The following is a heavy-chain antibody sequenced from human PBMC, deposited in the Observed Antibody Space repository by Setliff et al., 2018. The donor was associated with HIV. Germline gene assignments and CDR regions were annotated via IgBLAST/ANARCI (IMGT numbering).Heavy chain of an antibody. CDR1: GFTFSSYP. Sequence: GGSLRLSCAASGFTFSSYPMSWVRQSPGKGPEWVSAISDGGGSTYYAVSVKGRFTIPRDNSKNTLYLQMNSLRVEDTAVYYCAKEPKLGGIAAPFDYWGQGTLVTVSS. V-gene: IGHV3-23*01. D-gene: IGHD6-6*01. CDR3: AKEPKLGGIAAPFDY. J-gene: IGHJ4*02. CDR2: ISDGGGST.